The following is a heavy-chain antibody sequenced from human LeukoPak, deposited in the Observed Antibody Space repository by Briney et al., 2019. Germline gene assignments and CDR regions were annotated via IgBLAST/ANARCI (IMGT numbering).Heavy chain of an antibody. CDR1: GYTFTGYY. D-gene: IGHD2-15*01. J-gene: IGHJ6*03. CDR3: ARIGDIVVVVAATPSHMDV. CDR2: INPNSGGT. V-gene: IGHV1-2*06. Sequence: GASVKVSCEASGYTFTGYYMHWVRQAPGQGLEWMGRINPNSGGTNYAQKFQGRVTMTRDTSISTAYMELSRLRSDDTAVYYCARIGDIVVVVAATPSHMDVWGKGTTVTVSS.